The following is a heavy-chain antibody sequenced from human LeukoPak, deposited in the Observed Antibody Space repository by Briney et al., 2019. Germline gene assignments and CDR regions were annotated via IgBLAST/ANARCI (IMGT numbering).Heavy chain of an antibody. V-gene: IGHV1-18*01. Sequence: ASVKVSCKASGGTFNNFAISWVRQAPGQGLEWMGWISAYNGNTSYAQKLQGRVTMTTDTSTSTAYMELRSLRSDDTAVYYCARGTFGATFDYWGQGTLVTVSS. CDR2: ISAYNGNT. CDR1: GGTFNNFA. D-gene: IGHD1-26*01. J-gene: IGHJ4*02. CDR3: ARGTFGATFDY.